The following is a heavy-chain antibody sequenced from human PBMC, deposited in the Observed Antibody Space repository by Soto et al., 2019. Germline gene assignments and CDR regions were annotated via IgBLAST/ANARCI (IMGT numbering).Heavy chain of an antibody. J-gene: IGHJ4*02. Sequence: QVQLVESGGGVVQPGRSLRLSCAASGFTFSSYGMHWVRQAPGKGLEWVAVISYDGSNKYYADSVKGRFTISRDNSKNTLYLQMNSLRAEDTALYYCAKDPYYYDSSGYCDYWGQGTLVTVSS. D-gene: IGHD3-22*01. CDR1: GFTFSSYG. CDR3: AKDPYYYDSSGYCDY. V-gene: IGHV3-30*18. CDR2: ISYDGSNK.